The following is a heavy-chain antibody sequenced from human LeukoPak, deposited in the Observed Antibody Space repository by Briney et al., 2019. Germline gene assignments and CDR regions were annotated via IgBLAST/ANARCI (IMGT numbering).Heavy chain of an antibody. V-gene: IGHV4-39*01. CDR3: ARYVVFGSGKFYFDY. D-gene: IGHD3-10*01. CDR1: GGSISSSNYY. J-gene: IGHJ4*02. Sequence: TSETLSLTCTVSGGSISSSNYYWSWIRQPPGKELGWIASINYGGTTYYTPSLKSRVTISVDTSRNQFSLRLSSVTAADTAVYLCARYVVFGSGKFYFDYWGQGSLVTVSS. CDR2: INYGGTT.